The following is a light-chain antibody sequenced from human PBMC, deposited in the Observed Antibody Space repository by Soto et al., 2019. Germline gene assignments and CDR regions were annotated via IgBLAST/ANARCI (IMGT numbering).Light chain of an antibody. J-gene: IGLJ1*01. CDR3: TSYTSSSTLDV. Sequence: QSALTQPASVSGSPGKSITIYCTGTSSDVGGYNYVSWYQQHPGKAPKLIIYEVSNRPTGVSNRFSGSKSGHTASLTISGLQSEDEADYFCTSYTSSSTLDVFGTGTKVTVL. V-gene: IGLV2-14*01. CDR1: SSDVGGYNY. CDR2: EVS.